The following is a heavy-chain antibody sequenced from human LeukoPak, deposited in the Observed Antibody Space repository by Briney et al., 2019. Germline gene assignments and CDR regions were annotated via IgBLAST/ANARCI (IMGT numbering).Heavy chain of an antibody. Sequence: GGSLRLSCAASGFTFSSYGMHWVRQAPGKGLEWVAVISYDGSNKYYADSVKGRFTISRDNSKNTLYLQMNSLRAEDTAVYYCARGGPAAGRFDYWGQGTLVTVSS. CDR1: GFTFSSYG. J-gene: IGHJ4*02. CDR2: ISYDGSNK. CDR3: ARGGPAAGRFDY. D-gene: IGHD6-13*01. V-gene: IGHV3-30*03.